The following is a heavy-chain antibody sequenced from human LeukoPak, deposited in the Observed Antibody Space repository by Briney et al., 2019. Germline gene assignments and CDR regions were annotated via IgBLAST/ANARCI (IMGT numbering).Heavy chain of an antibody. CDR2: ISYDGSNK. D-gene: IGHD1-26*01. Sequence: GGSPRLSCAASGFTFSSYGMHWVRQAPGKGLEWVAVISYDGSNKYYADSVKGRFTISRDNSKNTLYLQMNSLRAEDTAVYYCAKDRVGATRGYFDYWGQGTLVTVSS. J-gene: IGHJ4*02. V-gene: IGHV3-30*18. CDR1: GFTFSSYG. CDR3: AKDRVGATRGYFDY.